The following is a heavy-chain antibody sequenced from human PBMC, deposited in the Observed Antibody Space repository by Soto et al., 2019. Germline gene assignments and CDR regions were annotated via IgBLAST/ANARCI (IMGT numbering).Heavy chain of an antibody. J-gene: IGHJ4*02. Sequence: GGSLRLSCAASGFTFSSYGMHWVRQAPGKGLEWVAVISYDGSNKYYADSVKGRFTISRDDSKNTLYLQMNSLRAEDTAVYYCAKDRQKHYDLLPGSPLDYWGQGTLVTVSS. D-gene: IGHD3-9*01. CDR2: ISYDGSNK. CDR3: AKDRQKHYDLLPGSPLDY. V-gene: IGHV3-30*18. CDR1: GFTFSSYG.